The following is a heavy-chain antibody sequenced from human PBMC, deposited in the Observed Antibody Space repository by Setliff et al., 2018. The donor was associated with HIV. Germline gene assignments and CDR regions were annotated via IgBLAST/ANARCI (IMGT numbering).Heavy chain of an antibody. V-gene: IGHV3-49*03. Sequence: PGGSLRLSCAASGFPFGDYDMTWFRQAPGKEVEWVGFIRSKAYGGTAAYAASVKGRFSISRDDSKTIAYLQVNSLKAEDTGVYYCTRDLGMGGYFDHWGQGTLVTVSS. CDR1: GFPFGDYD. D-gene: IGHD3-16*01. CDR3: TRDLGMGGYFDH. J-gene: IGHJ4*02. CDR2: IRSKAYGGTA.